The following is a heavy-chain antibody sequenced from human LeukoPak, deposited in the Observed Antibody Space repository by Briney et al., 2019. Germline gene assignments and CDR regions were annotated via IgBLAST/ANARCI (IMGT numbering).Heavy chain of an antibody. J-gene: IGHJ4*02. CDR3: ASSTWGDSYAY. D-gene: IGHD5-18*01. CDR2: IKQDGSEK. V-gene: IGHV3-7*01. Sequence: GGSLRLSCAASGFTFSSYWMSWVRQAPGKGLEWVANIKQDGSEKYYVDSVKGRFTISRDNAKNSLYLQMNSLRAEDTAVYYCASSTWGDSYAYWGQGTLVTVSS. CDR1: GFTFSSYW.